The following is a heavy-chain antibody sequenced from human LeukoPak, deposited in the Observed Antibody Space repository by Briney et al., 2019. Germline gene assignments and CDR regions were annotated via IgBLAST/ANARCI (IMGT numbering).Heavy chain of an antibody. J-gene: IGHJ3*02. V-gene: IGHV3-48*01. CDR3: AKATSGYSYGWAFDI. D-gene: IGHD5-18*01. Sequence: GGSLRLSCAASGFTFNSYKMIWLRQAPGKGREWVSYISSSGSTIYYADSVKGRFTISRDNSKNTLDLQMNSLRAEDTAVYYCAKATSGYSYGWAFDIWGQGTMVTVSS. CDR2: ISSSGSTI. CDR1: GFTFNSYK.